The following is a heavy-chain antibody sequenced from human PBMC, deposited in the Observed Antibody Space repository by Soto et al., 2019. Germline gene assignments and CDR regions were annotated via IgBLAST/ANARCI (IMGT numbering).Heavy chain of an antibody. V-gene: IGHV1-18*04. CDR2: ISAYNGNT. J-gene: IGHJ5*02. CDR3: ARDRIVATIGGWFDP. CDR1: GYTFTSYG. Sequence: RASVKVSCKASGYTFTSYGISWVRQAPGQGLEWMGWISAYNGNTNYAQKLQGRVTMTTDTSTSTAYMELRSLRSDDTAVYYCARDRIVATIGGWFDPWGQGTLVTVPS. D-gene: IGHD5-12*01.